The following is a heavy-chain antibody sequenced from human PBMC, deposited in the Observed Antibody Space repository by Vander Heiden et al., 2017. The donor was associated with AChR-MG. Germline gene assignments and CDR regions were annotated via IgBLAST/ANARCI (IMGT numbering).Heavy chain of an antibody. CDR3: ARDRAKGYYGSGSPVDY. D-gene: IGHD3-10*01. CDR2: INPNSGGT. CDR1: GYTFTGYY. J-gene: IGHJ4*02. V-gene: IGHV1-2*02. Sequence: QVQLVQSGAEVKKPGASVKVSCKASGYTFTGYYMHWVRQDPGQGLEWMGWINPNSGGTNYAQKFQGRVTMTRDTSISTAYMELSRLRSDDTAVYYCARDRAKGYYGSGSPVDYWGQGTLVTVAS.